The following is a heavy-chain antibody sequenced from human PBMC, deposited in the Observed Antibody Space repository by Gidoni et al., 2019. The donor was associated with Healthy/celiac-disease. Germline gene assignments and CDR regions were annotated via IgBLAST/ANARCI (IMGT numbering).Heavy chain of an antibody. CDR2: IYYSGST. CDR3: ARLGRYYYDSGY. J-gene: IGHJ4*02. D-gene: IGHD3-22*01. V-gene: IGHV4-39*01. CDR1: GGSISSSSYY. Sequence: QLQLQESGPGLVKPSATLSVTCTVSGGSISSSSYYWGGIRQPPGKGLEWIGSIYYSGSTYYNPSLKSRVTISVDTSKNQFSLKLSSVTAADTAVYYCARLGRYYYDSGYWGQGTLVTVSS.